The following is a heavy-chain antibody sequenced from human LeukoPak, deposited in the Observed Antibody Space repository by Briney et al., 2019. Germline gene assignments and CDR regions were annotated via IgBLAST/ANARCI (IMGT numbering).Heavy chain of an antibody. V-gene: IGHV1-46*01. CDR2: INPSGGST. CDR1: GYTFTSYA. D-gene: IGHD2-2*01. CDR3: ASLGYCSSTSCSFGFDP. J-gene: IGHJ5*02. Sequence: ASVKVSCTASGYTFTSYAMNWVRQAPGQGLEWMGIINPSGGSTSYAQKFQGRVTMTRDTSTSTVYMELSSLRSEDTAVYYCASLGYCSSTSCSFGFDPWGQGTLVTVSS.